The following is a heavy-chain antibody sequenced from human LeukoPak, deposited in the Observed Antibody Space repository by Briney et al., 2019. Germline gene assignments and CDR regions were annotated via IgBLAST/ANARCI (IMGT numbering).Heavy chain of an antibody. V-gene: IGHV1-8*01. D-gene: IGHD2-15*01. CDR1: GYTFTSYD. CDR3: ARVSCSGGSCYQGY. CDR2: MNPNSGNT. J-gene: IGHJ4*02. Sequence: ASVKVSCTASGYTFTSYDINWVRQATGQGLEWMGWMNPNSGNTGYAQKFQGRVTMTRNTSISTAYMELSSLRSEDTAVYYCARVSCSGGSCYQGYWGQGTLVTVSS.